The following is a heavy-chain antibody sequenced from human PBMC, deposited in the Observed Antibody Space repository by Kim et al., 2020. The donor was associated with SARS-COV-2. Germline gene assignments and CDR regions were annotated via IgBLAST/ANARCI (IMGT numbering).Heavy chain of an antibody. V-gene: IGHV3-13*01. Sequence: GGSLRLSCAASGFTFSSYDMHWVRQATGKGLEWVSAIGTAGDTYYPGSVKGRFTISRENAKNSLYLQMNSLRAGDTAVYYCARARFLRSYRDNFDYWGQGTLVTVSS. CDR3: ARARFLRSYRDNFDY. CDR2: IGTAGDT. D-gene: IGHD3-10*01. J-gene: IGHJ4*02. CDR1: GFTFSSYD.